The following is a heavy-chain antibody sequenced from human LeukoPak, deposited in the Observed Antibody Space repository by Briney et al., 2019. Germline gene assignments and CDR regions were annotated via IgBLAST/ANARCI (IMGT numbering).Heavy chain of an antibody. D-gene: IGHD3-10*01. V-gene: IGHV3-30*18. J-gene: IGHJ5*02. CDR2: ISYDGSNK. CDR1: GFTFSSYG. CDR3: AKDSHYYGSGSYYKNWFDP. Sequence: GGSLRLSWAASGFTFSSYGMHWVRQAPDKGLEWVAVISYDGSNKYYADSVKGRFTISRDNSKNTLYLQMNSLRAEDTAVYYCAKDSHYYGSGSYYKNWFDPWGQGTLVTVSS.